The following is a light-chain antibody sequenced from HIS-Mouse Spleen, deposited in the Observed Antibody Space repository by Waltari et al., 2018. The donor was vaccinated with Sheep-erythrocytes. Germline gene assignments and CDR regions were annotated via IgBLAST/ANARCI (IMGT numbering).Light chain of an antibody. CDR1: KLGDKY. Sequence: SYELTQPPSVSVSPGQTASITCSGDKLGDKYACWYQQKPGQSPVLVIYQDSKRPSGIPDRFSGSTSGNPATLTISGTQAMDEADYYCQAWDSSTAVFGGGTKLTVL. CDR2: QDS. CDR3: QAWDSSTAV. J-gene: IGLJ2*01. V-gene: IGLV3-1*01.